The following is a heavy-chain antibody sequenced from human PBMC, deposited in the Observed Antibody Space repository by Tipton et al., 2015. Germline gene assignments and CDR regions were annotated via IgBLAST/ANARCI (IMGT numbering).Heavy chain of an antibody. CDR3: ARARGRHGGLFDS. J-gene: IGHJ4*02. CDR2: IHYSGST. CDR1: GVSISSYY. Sequence: TLSLTCTVSGVSISSYYWTWIRQPPGKELEWIGYIHYSGSTNYNPSLKSRVTISVDTSKTQFSLKMSSVTATDTAVYYCARARGRHGGLFDSWGQGTLVTVSS. V-gene: IGHV4-59*01. D-gene: IGHD4-23*01.